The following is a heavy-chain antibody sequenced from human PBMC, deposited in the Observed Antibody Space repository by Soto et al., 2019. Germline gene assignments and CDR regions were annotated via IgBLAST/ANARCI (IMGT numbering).Heavy chain of an antibody. D-gene: IGHD1-26*01. Sequence: QLQLVQSGAGVKKPGSSVKVSCKASGGTFASYAISWVRQAPGQGLEWLGGIIPIFGTANYAQKFQGRVTITADESTSTAYMELSSLRSEDTAVYYCARGPSGSYEGYWFDYWGQGTLVTVSS. CDR2: IIPIFGTA. J-gene: IGHJ4*02. CDR3: ARGPSGSYEGYWFDY. CDR1: GGTFASYA. V-gene: IGHV1-69*01.